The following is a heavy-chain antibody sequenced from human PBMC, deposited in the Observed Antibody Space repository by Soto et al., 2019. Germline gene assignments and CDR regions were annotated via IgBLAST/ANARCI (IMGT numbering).Heavy chain of an antibody. V-gene: IGHV3-30*18. Sequence: GGSLRLSCAASGFTFSSFGIHWVRQAPGKGLEWVAVISYDGIDKNYGDSVKGRFTISRENSKNMVYLQMNSLRIEDTAVYHCAKGGRQWLVTSDFNYWGEGA. CDR3: AKGGRQWLVTSDFNY. CDR2: ISYDGIDK. D-gene: IGHD6-19*01. J-gene: IGHJ4*02. CDR1: GFTFSSFG.